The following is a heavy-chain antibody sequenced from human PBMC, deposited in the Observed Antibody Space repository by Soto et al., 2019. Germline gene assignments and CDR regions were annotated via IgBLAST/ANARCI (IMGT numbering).Heavy chain of an antibody. CDR1: GFTFSSYS. J-gene: IGHJ4*02. V-gene: IGHV3-48*02. CDR3: ARGSSNWAYYFDF. CDR2: ITSSGTTV. Sequence: EVHLVESGGGLVHPGGSLRLSCAASGFTFSSYSLNWVRQAPGKGLEWVSYITSSGTTVYYADSVRGRFTISRDNAKNSLYLQMNSLRDDDTAVYSCARGSSNWAYYFDFWGQGTLVTVSS. D-gene: IGHD6-13*01.